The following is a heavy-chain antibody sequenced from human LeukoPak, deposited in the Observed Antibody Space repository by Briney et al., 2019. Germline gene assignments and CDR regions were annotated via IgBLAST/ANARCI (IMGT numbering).Heavy chain of an antibody. V-gene: IGHV4-38-2*02. D-gene: IGHD3-10*01. CDR3: ARGVQVRGGSTFVYQYYYMDV. CDR1: GYSISSGYY. Sequence: SQTLSLTCTVSGYSISSGYYWGCIRQPPGKGLARIGIIYHGGSTSYNPSLKSRATTSVDTSKNQFCLKLSSVTAADTAVYYCARGVQVRGGSTFVYQYYYMDVWGRGTTVTVSS. J-gene: IGHJ6*03. CDR2: IYHGGST.